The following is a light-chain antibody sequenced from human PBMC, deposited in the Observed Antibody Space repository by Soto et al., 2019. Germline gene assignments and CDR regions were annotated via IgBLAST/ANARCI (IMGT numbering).Light chain of an antibody. CDR2: GAS. V-gene: IGKV3-15*01. CDR1: QSVGRN. Sequence: EIVMTQSPATLSVSPGERATLSCRASQSVGRNLAWYQQKPGQSPRLLIYGASTRATGIPASFSGSGSGTEFSLTISSLQSEDFAVYYCQHYYNWPRTF. CDR3: QHYYNWPRT. J-gene: IGKJ1*01.